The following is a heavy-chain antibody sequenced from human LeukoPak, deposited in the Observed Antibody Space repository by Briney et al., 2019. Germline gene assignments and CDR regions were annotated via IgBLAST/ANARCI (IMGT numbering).Heavy chain of an antibody. CDR1: GGTFSSYA. CDR3: ARTTTVTSNWFDP. CDR2: IIPILGIA. D-gene: IGHD4-17*01. Sequence: GASVKVSCKASGGTFSSYAISWVRQAPGQGLEWMGRIIPILGIANYAQKLQGRVTMTTDTSTSTAYMELRSLRSDDTAVYYCARTTTVTSNWFDPWGQGTLVTVSS. J-gene: IGHJ5*02. V-gene: IGHV1-69*04.